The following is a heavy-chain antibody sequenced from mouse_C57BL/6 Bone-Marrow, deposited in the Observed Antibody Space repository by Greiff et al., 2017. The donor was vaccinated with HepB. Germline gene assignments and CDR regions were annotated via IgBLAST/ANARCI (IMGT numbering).Heavy chain of an antibody. D-gene: IGHD1-1*01. J-gene: IGHJ3*01. CDR3: ARDGTTVGALPEFAY. V-gene: IGHV1-31*01. Sequence: EVQLMESGPELVKPGASVKISCKASGYSFTGYYMHWVKQSHGNILDWIGYIYPYNGVSSYNQKFKGKATLTVDKSSSTAYMELRSLTSEDSAVYYCARDGTTVGALPEFAYWGQGTRVTVSA. CDR2: IYPYNGVS. CDR1: GYSFTGYY.